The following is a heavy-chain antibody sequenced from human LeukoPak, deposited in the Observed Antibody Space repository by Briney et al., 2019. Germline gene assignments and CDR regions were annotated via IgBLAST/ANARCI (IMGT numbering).Heavy chain of an antibody. J-gene: IGHJ4*02. CDR1: GGSISSCY. D-gene: IGHD2-21*02. CDR3: ARGDCGGDCPFDY. Sequence: SETLSLTCTVSGGSISSCYCSWIRQPPGKGLEWIGYIYYSWSTNYNPSLKSRLTISVDTSKNQFSLKLSSVTAADTAVYYCARGDCGGDCPFDYWGQGTLVTVSS. CDR2: IYYSWST. V-gene: IGHV4-59*01.